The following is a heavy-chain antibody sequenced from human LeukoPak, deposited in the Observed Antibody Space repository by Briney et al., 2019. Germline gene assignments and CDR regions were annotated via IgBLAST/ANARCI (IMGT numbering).Heavy chain of an antibody. Sequence: ASVNVSCKTSGYTFTGYYMHWVRQAPGQGLEWMGWISPNRGGTNYAQKFQGRVTLTRDTSISTVCMELSRLKSDDTAVYYCARDKLRLGEFSFWGQGTLVTVAS. J-gene: IGHJ4*02. CDR3: ARDKLRLGEFSF. CDR2: ISPNRGGT. D-gene: IGHD3-16*02. V-gene: IGHV1-2*02. CDR1: GYTFTGYY.